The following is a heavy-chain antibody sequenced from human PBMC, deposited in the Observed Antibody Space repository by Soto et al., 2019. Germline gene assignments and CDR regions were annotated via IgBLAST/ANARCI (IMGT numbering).Heavy chain of an antibody. D-gene: IGHD3-10*01. CDR2: IYYSGST. CDR3: ARDRGGLTNFDY. V-gene: IGHV4-59*01. J-gene: IGHJ4*02. Sequence: PSETLSLTCTVSGGSISSYYWSWIRQPPGKGLEWIGYIYYSGSTNYNPSLKSRVTISVDTSKNQFSLKLSSVTAADTAVYYCARDRGGLTNFDYWGQGTLVTVSS. CDR1: GGSISSYY.